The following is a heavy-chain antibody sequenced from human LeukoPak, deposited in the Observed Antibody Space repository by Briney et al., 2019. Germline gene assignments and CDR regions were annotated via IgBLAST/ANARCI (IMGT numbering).Heavy chain of an antibody. CDR2: LYIRGST. V-gene: IGHV4-61*02. Sequence: KPSETLSLTCTVSGDSICNGSYDWSWIRQPAGKGLEWIGRLYIRGSTNYSPSPKSRVTISADRSKNQLSLSLRSVTAADTGVYFCPRAATEYYHFDSWGQGTLVTVSS. J-gene: IGHJ4*02. CDR3: PRAATEYYHFDS. D-gene: IGHD2/OR15-2a*01. CDR1: GDSICNGSYD.